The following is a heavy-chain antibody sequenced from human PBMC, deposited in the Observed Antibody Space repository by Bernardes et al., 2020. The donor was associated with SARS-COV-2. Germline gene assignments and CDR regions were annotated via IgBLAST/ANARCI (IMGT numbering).Heavy chain of an antibody. J-gene: IGHJ6*02. CDR1: GFTFSSCA. CDR2: VSGSGTWT. CDR3: AKDKVYTYDYNYYYGMDV. Sequence: VGSLSLSCAASGFTFSSCAMSWVRQAPGKGLEWVSGVSGSGTWTYSADSVKGRFTISRDNSKNMLFLQMNSLRAEDTAVYYCAKDKVYTYDYNYYYGMDVWGQGTTVTVSS. V-gene: IGHV3-23*01. D-gene: IGHD5-18*01.